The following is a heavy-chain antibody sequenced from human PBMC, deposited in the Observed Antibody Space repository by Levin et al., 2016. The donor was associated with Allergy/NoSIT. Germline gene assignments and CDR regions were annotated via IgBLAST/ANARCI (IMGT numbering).Heavy chain of an antibody. Sequence: WVRQAPGQGLEWMGWISAYNGYTKYVQKFQGRVTMTTDTSTSTAYMELRSLRSDDTAVYYCARGVRYYASGTDRYYGMDVWGQGTTVTVSS. CDR2: ISAYNGYT. D-gene: IGHD3-10*01. CDR3: ARGVRYYASGTDRYYGMDV. J-gene: IGHJ6*02. V-gene: IGHV1-18*01.